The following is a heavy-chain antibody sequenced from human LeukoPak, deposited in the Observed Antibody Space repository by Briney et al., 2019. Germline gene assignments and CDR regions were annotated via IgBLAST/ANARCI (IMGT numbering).Heavy chain of an antibody. CDR1: GFTFSSYG. D-gene: IGHD6-6*01. J-gene: IGHJ6*02. Sequence: PGGSLRLSCAASGFTFSSYGMHWVRQAPGKRLEWVAVISYDGSNKYYADSVKGRFTISRDNSKNTLYLQMNSLRAEDTAVYYCAKDSSSLYYYYGMDVWGQGTTVTVSS. V-gene: IGHV3-30*18. CDR2: ISYDGSNK. CDR3: AKDSSSLYYYYGMDV.